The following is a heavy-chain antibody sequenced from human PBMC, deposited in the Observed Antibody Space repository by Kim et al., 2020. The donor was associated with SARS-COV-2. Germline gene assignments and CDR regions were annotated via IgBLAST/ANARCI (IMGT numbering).Heavy chain of an antibody. CDR2: VYKSGST. V-gene: IGHV4-39*01. CDR1: GGSVSSGSYY. J-gene: IGHJ4*02. CDR3: ARHTKEEQHLVRGFDI. Sequence: SETLSLTCTVSGGSVSSGSYYWGWIRQPPGKGLEWIGLVYKSGSTYYNPSLKSRVTISMDTSRNQFSPNLNSVTAADTAVYYCARHTKEEQHLVRGFDIWSQGSLVSVSS. D-gene: IGHD6-13*01.